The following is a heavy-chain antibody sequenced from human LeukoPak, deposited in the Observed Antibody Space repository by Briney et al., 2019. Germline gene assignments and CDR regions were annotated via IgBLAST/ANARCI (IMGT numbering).Heavy chain of an antibody. CDR3: ARSPDYGDYYYYMGV. Sequence: GGSLRLSCAVSGFTFSNYWMSWVRQAPGKGLEWVANIKEDGSEQYYVDSVKGRFIISRDNAKNTLYLQMNSLRAEDTAVYYCARSPDYGDYYYYMGVWGKGTTVTVSS. V-gene: IGHV3-7*01. J-gene: IGHJ6*03. CDR2: IKEDGSEQ. D-gene: IGHD4-17*01. CDR1: GFTFSNYW.